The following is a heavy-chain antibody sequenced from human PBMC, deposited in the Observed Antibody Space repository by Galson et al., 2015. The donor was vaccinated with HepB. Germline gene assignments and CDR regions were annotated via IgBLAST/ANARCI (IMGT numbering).Heavy chain of an antibody. CDR3: AKPSGETYYDFWSGYPAIAMDV. V-gene: IGHV3-23*01. CDR1: GFTFSTYA. Sequence: SLRLSCAASGFTFSTYAMTWVRQAPGKGLEWVSVISGSGAGSFDADSVKGRFTISRDNSKNTLYLQMNSLRAEDTAVYYCAKPSGETYYDFWSGYPAIAMDVWGQGTTVTVSS. CDR2: ISGSGAGS. J-gene: IGHJ6*02. D-gene: IGHD3-3*01.